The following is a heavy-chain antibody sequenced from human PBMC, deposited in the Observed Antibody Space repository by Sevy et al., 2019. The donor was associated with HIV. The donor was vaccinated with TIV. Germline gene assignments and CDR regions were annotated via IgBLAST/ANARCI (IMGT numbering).Heavy chain of an antibody. V-gene: IGHV5-51*01. CDR3: ATSRSGYFDSSGYYIY. Sequence: GESLMISCQGSGYSFTSHWIGWVRHMPGKSLEWMGIIYPEDSETRYSPSFQGQVTFSADKSISTAYLQWSSLKASDTAMYYCATSRSGYFDSSGYYIYWGQGTLVTVSS. D-gene: IGHD3-22*01. CDR2: IYPEDSET. CDR1: GYSFTSHW. J-gene: IGHJ4*02.